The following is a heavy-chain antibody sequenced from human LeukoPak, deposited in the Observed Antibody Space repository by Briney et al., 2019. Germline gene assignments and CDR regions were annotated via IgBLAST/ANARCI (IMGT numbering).Heavy chain of an antibody. D-gene: IGHD2-2*01. CDR3: AISSSSTSYSGWFDP. J-gene: IGHJ5*02. CDR2: ISAYNGNT. V-gene: IGHV1-18*01. CDR1: GYTFTSYG. Sequence: ASVKVSCKASGYTFTSYGISWVRQAPGQGLEWMGWISAYNGNTNYAQKLQGRVTITADKSTSTAYMELSSLRSEDTAVYYCAISSSSTSYSGWFDPWGQGTLVTVSS.